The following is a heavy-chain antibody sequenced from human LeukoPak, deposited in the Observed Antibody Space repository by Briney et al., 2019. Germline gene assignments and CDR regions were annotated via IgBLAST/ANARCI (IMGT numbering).Heavy chain of an antibody. J-gene: IGHJ4*02. CDR3: ARTAARRFDY. Sequence: ASVKVSCKASGYTFTSYYMHWVRQAPGQGLEWMGIINPCGGSTSYAQKFQGRVTMTRDTSTSTVYMELSSLRSDDTAVYYCARTAARRFDYWGQGTLVTVSS. CDR1: GYTFTSYY. V-gene: IGHV1-46*01. CDR2: INPCGGST. D-gene: IGHD6-6*01.